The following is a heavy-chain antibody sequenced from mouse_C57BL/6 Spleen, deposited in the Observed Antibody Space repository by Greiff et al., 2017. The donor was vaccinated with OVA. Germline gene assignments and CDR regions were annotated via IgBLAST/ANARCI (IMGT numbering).Heavy chain of an antibody. D-gene: IGHD4-1*01. V-gene: IGHV5-4*03. Sequence: EVKLVESGGGLVKPGGSLKLSCAASGFTFSSYAMSWVRQTPEKRLEWVATISDGGSYTYYPDNVTGRFTISRDNAKKNLYLQMSHLKSEDTAMYYCARALTGTGPYYYAMDYWGQGTSVTVSS. CDR3: ARALTGTGPYYYAMDY. CDR2: ISDGGSYT. J-gene: IGHJ4*01. CDR1: GFTFSSYA.